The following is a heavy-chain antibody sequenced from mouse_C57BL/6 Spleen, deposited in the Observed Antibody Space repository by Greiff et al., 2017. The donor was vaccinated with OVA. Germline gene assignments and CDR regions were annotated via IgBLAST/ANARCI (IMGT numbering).Heavy chain of an antibody. CDR1: GYTFTNYW. V-gene: IGHV1-63*01. D-gene: IGHD2-3*01. Sequence: QVHVKQSGAELVRPGTSVKMSCKASGYTFTNYWIGWAKQRPGHGLEWIGDIYPGGGYTNYNEKFKGKATLTADKSSSTAYMQFSSLTSEDSAIYYCARFIYDGYGGFAYWGQGTLVTVSA. CDR2: IYPGGGYT. CDR3: ARFIYDGYGGFAY. J-gene: IGHJ3*01.